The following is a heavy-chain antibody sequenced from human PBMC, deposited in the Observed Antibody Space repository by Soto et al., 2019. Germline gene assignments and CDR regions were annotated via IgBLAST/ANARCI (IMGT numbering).Heavy chain of an antibody. CDR3: ARAPDY. V-gene: IGHV4-39*01. Sequence: SETLSLTCTVSGDSISSSSYYWGWIRQPPGKGLEWIGSMYYSGSTYYNPSLKSRVTISVDTSKSQFSLKLSSVTAADTAVYYCARAPDYWGQGTLVTVSS. CDR1: GDSISSSSYY. J-gene: IGHJ4*02. CDR2: MYYSGST.